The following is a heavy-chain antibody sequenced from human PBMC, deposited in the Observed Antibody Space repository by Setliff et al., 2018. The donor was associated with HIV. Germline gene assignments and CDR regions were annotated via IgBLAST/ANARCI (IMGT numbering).Heavy chain of an antibody. V-gene: IGHV1-2*06. D-gene: IGHD5-12*01. J-gene: IGHJ5*02. CDR3: ARAHFLVAMTRNWFDP. Sequence: ASVKVSCKASGYTFTDFYIHWVRQAPGQGLEWIGRINPKSGVADYLKKFQGRVTMIADTLSNTAHMELIRPRFDDTAVYYCARAHFLVAMTRNWFDPWGQGTLVTVSS. CDR1: GYTFTDFY. CDR2: INPKSGVA.